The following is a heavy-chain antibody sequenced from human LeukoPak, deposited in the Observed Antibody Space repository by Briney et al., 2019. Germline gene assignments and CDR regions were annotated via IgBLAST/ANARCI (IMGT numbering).Heavy chain of an antibody. CDR1: GFTFSSYS. J-gene: IGHJ6*03. D-gene: IGHD5-12*01. CDR2: ISSSSSYI. Sequence: GGSLRLSCAASGFTFSSYSMNWVRQAPGKGLEWVSSISSSSSYIYYADSVKGRFTISRDNAKNSLYLQMNSLRAEDTAVYYCARGAATIRAYYYYMDVWGKGTTVTVSS. V-gene: IGHV3-21*01. CDR3: ARGAATIRAYYYYMDV.